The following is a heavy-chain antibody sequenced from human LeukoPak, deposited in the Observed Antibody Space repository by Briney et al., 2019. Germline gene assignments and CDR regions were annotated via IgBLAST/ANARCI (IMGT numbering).Heavy chain of an antibody. CDR1: GFTFDDYA. CDR2: IKSNTNGGTT. V-gene: IGHV3-15*01. D-gene: IGHD2-15*01. J-gene: IGHJ4*02. CDR3: TYSPYSYFDS. Sequence: PGGSLRLSCAASGFTFDDYAMHWVRQAPGKGLEWVSRIKSNTNGGTTDYAAPVQGRFTISRDDSKNTLYLQMNSLKTEDTAVYYCTYSPYSYFDSWGQGTLVTVSS.